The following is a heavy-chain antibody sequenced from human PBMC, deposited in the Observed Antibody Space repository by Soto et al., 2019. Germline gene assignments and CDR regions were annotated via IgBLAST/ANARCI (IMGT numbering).Heavy chain of an antibody. CDR1: GGSISSGGYS. D-gene: IGHD3-9*01. V-gene: IGHV4-30-2*01. Sequence: PSETLSLTCAVSGGSISSGGYSWNWIRQPPGKGLEWIGYIYHSGGTYYNPSLESRVAISVDKSKNQFSLKLSSVTAADTAVYYCARDSLTGYYFDYWGQGMLVTVSS. J-gene: IGHJ4*02. CDR2: IYHSGGT. CDR3: ARDSLTGYYFDY.